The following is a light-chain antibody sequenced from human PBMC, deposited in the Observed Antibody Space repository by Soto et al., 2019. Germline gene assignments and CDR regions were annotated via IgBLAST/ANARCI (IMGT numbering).Light chain of an antibody. V-gene: IGKV1-5*01. Sequence: DIQMTQSPSTLSGSVGDRVTITCRASQTISSWLAWYQQKPGKAPNLLIYVASSLQSEVPSRFSGSGSGTEFTLTISSLQPDDFATYYCQHYNSYSEAFGQGTKVDIK. CDR2: VAS. CDR3: QHYNSYSEA. J-gene: IGKJ1*01. CDR1: QTISSW.